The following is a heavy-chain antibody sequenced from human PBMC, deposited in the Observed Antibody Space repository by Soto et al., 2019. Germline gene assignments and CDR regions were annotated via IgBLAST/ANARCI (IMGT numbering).Heavy chain of an antibody. CDR2: IDPSDTYT. V-gene: IGHV5-10-1*01. Sequence: GESLRISCKGSGYSFTSYWISWVRQMPGKGLEWMGRIDPSDTYTNYSPSFQGHVTISADKSISTAYLQWSSLKASHTAMYFCARGNYDYSRAFDSWGQGTSVTVSS. CDR1: GYSFTSYW. D-gene: IGHD3-22*01. CDR3: ARGNYDYSRAFDS. J-gene: IGHJ5*01.